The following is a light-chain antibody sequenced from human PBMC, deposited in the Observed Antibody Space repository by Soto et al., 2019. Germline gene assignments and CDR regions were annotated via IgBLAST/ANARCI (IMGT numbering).Light chain of an antibody. CDR2: EVS. CDR3: SSYTDSSTVV. CDR1: SSDIGAYNY. J-gene: IGLJ3*02. V-gene: IGLV2-14*01. Sequence: QSALTQPASVSGSPGQSITISCTGTSSDIGAYNYVSWYLQHPGKAPKLMIYEVSNRPSGVSNRFSGSKSGNTASLTISGLQADDEADYYCSSYTDSSTVVFGGGTKVTVL.